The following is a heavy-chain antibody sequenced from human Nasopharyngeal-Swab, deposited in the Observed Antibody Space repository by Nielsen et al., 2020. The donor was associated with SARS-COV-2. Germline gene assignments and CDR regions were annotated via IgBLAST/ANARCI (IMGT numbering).Heavy chain of an antibody. CDR3: ARDTPAMFAY. V-gene: IGHV3-21*01. CDR1: GFTFNEYT. CDR2: ISSRGDYI. J-gene: IGHJ4*02. Sequence: GESLKISCAASGFTFNEYTMNWVRQAPGKGLEWVSAISSRGDYIYYAASVKGRFTISRDNAKNSVYLQMNSLRVEDTAVYYCARDTPAMFAYWGQGTLVTVSS.